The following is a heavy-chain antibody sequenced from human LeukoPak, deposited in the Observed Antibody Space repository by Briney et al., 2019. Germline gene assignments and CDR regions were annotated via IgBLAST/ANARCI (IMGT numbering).Heavy chain of an antibody. CDR2: IIPIFGTA. CDR1: GGTFSSYA. V-gene: IGHV1-69*05. J-gene: IGHJ3*02. CDR3: ARDDCSSTSCDQGDAFDI. Sequence: SVKVSCKASGGTFSSYAISWVRQAPGQGLEWMGRIIPIFGTANYAQKFQGRVTITTDESTSTAYMELSSLRSEDTAVYYCARDDCSSTSCDQGDAFDIWGQGTMVTVSS. D-gene: IGHD2-2*01.